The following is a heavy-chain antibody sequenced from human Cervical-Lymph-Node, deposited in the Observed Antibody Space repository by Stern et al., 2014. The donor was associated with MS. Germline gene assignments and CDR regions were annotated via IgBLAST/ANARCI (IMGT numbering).Heavy chain of an antibody. Sequence: MQLVESGAEVKKPGASVKVSCKVSGYTLNDLSLHWVRQAPGEGLEWMGGSSPEDGETIFAQGLQDRVTVTEDTSTDTAYMELSSLRSEDTAVYYCASAVTGLNYYFHALDVWGQGTTVTVSS. CDR2: SSPEDGET. V-gene: IGHV1-24*01. D-gene: IGHD6-19*01. CDR1: GYTLNDLS. CDR3: ASAVTGLNYYFHALDV. J-gene: IGHJ6*02.